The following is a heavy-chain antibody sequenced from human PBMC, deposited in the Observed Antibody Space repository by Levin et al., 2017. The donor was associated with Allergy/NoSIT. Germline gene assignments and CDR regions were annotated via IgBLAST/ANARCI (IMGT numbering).Heavy chain of an antibody. V-gene: IGHV3-11*01. Sequence: GGSLRLSCAASGFTFSDYYMSWIRQAPGKGLEWVSYISSSGSTIYYADSVKGRFTISRDNAKNSLYLQMNSLRAEDTAVYYCARDALRLQYYYYYGMDVWGQGTTVTVSS. J-gene: IGHJ6*02. CDR1: GFTFSDYY. CDR2: ISSSGSTI. CDR3: ARDALRLQYYYYYGMDV.